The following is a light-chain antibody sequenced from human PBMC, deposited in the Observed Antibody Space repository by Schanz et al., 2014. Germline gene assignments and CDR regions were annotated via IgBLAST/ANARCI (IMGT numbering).Light chain of an antibody. V-gene: IGLV2-14*03. Sequence: QSALTQPRSVSGSPGQSVTISCTGTSSDVGAYNDVSWYQQHPGKAPKLILYEVSARPSGISIRFSGSKSGNTASLTISGLQAEDEADYYCSAYIRTITSVVFGGGTKLTVL. CDR1: SSDVGAYND. CDR2: EVS. J-gene: IGLJ2*01. CDR3: SAYIRTITSVV.